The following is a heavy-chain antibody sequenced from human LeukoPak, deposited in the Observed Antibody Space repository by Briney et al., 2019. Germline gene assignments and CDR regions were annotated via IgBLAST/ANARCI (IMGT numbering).Heavy chain of an antibody. Sequence: SETLSLTCSVSGAFLSRYFWSWIRQPPGKGLEFIGFIHDTGRTMYIPSLESRLSISLDMSKNQFSLKLLSVTAADTAVYYCARGGGGEGYRSTYFFDYWGLGTLVTVSS. J-gene: IGHJ4*02. CDR3: ARGGGGEGYRSTYFFDY. CDR2: IHDTGRT. CDR1: GAFLSRYF. V-gene: IGHV4-59*01. D-gene: IGHD2-21*01.